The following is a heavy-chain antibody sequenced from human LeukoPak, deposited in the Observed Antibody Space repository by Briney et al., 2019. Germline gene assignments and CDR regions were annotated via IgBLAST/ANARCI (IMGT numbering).Heavy chain of an antibody. D-gene: IGHD3-16*01. CDR1: GYSISSDFY. V-gene: IGHV4-38-2*01. CDR3: ANADTEDYFDS. Sequence: SETLSLTCAVSGYSISSDFYWGWVRQPPGKGLEWVGSIYHDETTHYNPSLKSRVTISLDTSRKQFSLNLASVTAADTAIYYCANADTEDYFDSWGQGTLVTVSS. CDR2: IYHDETT. J-gene: IGHJ4*02.